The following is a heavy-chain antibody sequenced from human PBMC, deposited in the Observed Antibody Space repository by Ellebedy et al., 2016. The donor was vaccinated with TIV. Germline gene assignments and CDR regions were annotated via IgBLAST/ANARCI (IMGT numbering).Heavy chain of an antibody. J-gene: IGHJ4*02. CDR3: AKPFVGHCISTVCYVFDD. Sequence: GESLKISCAASGFTFSRHWMSWVRQAPGKGLEWVAALSYDGSNEYYGDSVKGRFTISRDSSKKTLYLQMNGLRADDTAVYYCAKPFVGHCISTVCYVFDDWGQGTLVTVSS. D-gene: IGHD2-2*01. CDR1: GFTFSRHW. V-gene: IGHV3-30*18. CDR2: LSYDGSNE.